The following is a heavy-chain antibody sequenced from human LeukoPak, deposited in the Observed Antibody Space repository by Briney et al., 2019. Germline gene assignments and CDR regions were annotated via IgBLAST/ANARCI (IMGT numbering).Heavy chain of an antibody. V-gene: IGHV3-30*18. CDR3: AKFLDDSSGYSPFDP. CDR1: GFTFSSYG. CDR2: ISYDGSNK. D-gene: IGHD3-22*01. Sequence: GGSLRLSCAASGFTFSSYGIHWVRQAPGKGLEWVAVISYDGSNKYYADSVKGRFTISRDNSKNTLYLQMNSLRAEDTAVYYCAKFLDDSSGYSPFDPWGQGTLVTVSS. J-gene: IGHJ5*02.